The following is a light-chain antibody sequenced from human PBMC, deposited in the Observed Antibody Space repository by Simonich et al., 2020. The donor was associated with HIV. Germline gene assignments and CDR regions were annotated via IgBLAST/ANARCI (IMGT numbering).Light chain of an antibody. CDR2: LGS. CDR3: MQPLQTVT. CDR1: QHLLQSSGCNY. J-gene: IGKJ4*01. V-gene: IGKV2-28*01. Sequence: DIVMTQSPLSLPVTPGEPASIPCRSTQHLLQSSGCNYLHWYLQKPGQSPQLLLYLGSNRASGVPDRFSGCGSGTDFTLKINRVEAEDVGIYYCMQPLQTVTFGGGTKVEIK.